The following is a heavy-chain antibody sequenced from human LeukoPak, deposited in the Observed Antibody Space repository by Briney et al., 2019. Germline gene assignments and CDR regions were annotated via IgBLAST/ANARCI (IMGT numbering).Heavy chain of an antibody. CDR3: AREGGFWSGYLLSVSYGMDV. D-gene: IGHD3-3*01. Sequence: GGSLRLSCAASGFTFSSNYMSWVRRAPGKGLEWVSVIYSGGSTYYADSVKGRFTISRDNSKNTLYLQMNSLRAEDTAVYYCAREGGFWSGYLLSVSYGMDVWGQGTTVTVSS. J-gene: IGHJ6*02. V-gene: IGHV3-53*01. CDR2: IYSGGST. CDR1: GFTFSSNY.